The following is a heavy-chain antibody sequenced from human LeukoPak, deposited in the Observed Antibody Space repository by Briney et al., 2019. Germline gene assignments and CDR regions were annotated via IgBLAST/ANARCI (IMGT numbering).Heavy chain of an antibody. CDR1: GGSFSAYC. CDR3: AKWIGLFRQDY. CDR2: INHSGST. D-gene: IGHD3-22*01. V-gene: IGHV4-34*01. Sequence: SETLSLTCAVYGGSFSAYCWNWIRQPPGKGLEWIGEINHSGSTNYNPSLKSRVTISVDTSKHQFSLRLSSVTAADTAVYYCAKWIGLFRQDYWGQGTLVAVSS. J-gene: IGHJ4*02.